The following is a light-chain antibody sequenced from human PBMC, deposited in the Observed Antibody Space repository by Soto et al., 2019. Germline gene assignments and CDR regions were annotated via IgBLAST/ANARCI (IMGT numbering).Light chain of an antibody. CDR3: QQYCQQYGSSPPSWT. V-gene: IGKV3-20*01. J-gene: IGKJ1*01. CDR1: QTVSSSY. Sequence: ETVLTQSPGTLSLSPGERATLSCRASQTVSSSYLAWYQQKPGHAPRLLIYGASSRATGIPDRFSGSGSGTDVTLTISRLETEDFAVYYCQQYCQQYGSSPPSWTFGQGTRVEIK. CDR2: GAS.